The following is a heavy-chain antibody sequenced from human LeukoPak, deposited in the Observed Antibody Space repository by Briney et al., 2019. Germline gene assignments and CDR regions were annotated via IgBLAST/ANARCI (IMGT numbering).Heavy chain of an antibody. CDR3: ARDLEIVIGESPSGY. Sequence: PGESLRLSCAASGFSFSSHAMNWVRQAPGKGLEWVSVISGSGGTTHYIDSVKGRFTISRDNSKNTLFLQMNSLRAEDTAVYYCARDLEIVIGESPSGYWGQGTLVTVSS. D-gene: IGHD3-10*01. V-gene: IGHV3-23*01. CDR1: GFSFSSHA. CDR2: ISGSGGTT. J-gene: IGHJ4*02.